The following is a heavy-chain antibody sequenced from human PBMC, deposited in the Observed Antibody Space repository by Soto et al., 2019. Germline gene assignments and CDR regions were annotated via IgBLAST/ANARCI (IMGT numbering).Heavy chain of an antibody. CDR3: TKDPSTGPADF. J-gene: IGHJ4*02. Sequence: EVQLLESGGHLVQPGGSLRLSCTSFTQYGMSCVRRPPGKGLEWISTIGPTGNTHYADSVAGRFTISKDDSANTLYLQMSILRVDDTGIYYCTKDPSTGPADFWGQGALGTVAS. CDR2: IGPTGNT. D-gene: IGHD3-9*01. CDR1: TQYG. V-gene: IGHV3-23*01.